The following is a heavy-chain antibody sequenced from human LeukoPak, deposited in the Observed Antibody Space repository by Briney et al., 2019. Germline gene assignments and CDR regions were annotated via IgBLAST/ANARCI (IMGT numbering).Heavy chain of an antibody. D-gene: IGHD1-1*01. V-gene: IGHV3-7*03. CDR1: GFTFSNYG. CDR2: IKQDGSEK. J-gene: IGHJ4*02. CDR3: AKSKGTGTIMFDY. Sequence: GGSLRLSCAASGFTFSNYGMSWVRQAPGKGLEWVASIKQDGSEKFYVDSVKGRFTISRDNSKNTLYLQMNSLRAEDTAVYYCAKSKGTGTIMFDYWGQGTLVTVSS.